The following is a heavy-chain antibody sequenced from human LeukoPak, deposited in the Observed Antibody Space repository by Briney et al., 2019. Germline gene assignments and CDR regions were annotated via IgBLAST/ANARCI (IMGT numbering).Heavy chain of an antibody. CDR1: GFTFSSYA. CDR2: ISYDGSNK. J-gene: IGHJ4*02. Sequence: GGSLRLSCAASGFTFSSYAMHWVRQAPGKGLEWVAVISYDGSNKYYADSVKGRFTISRDNSKNTLYLQMNSLRAEDTAVYYCASNFWSGYYCDYWGQGTLVTVSS. CDR3: ASNFWSGYYCDY. D-gene: IGHD3-3*01. V-gene: IGHV3-30*14.